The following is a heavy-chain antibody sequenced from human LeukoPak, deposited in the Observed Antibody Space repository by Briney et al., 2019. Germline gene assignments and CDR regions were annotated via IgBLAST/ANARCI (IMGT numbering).Heavy chain of an antibody. V-gene: IGHV5-51*01. CDR2: IYPGDSDT. Sequence: GESLKISCKGSGYSFPSYWIGWVRQMPGKGLEWMGIIYPGDSDTRYSPPFQGPVTISADKSISTAYLQWSSLKASDTAMYYCAITSNPPYYYYYGMDVWGQGTTVTVSS. CDR1: GYSFPSYW. CDR3: AITSNPPYYYYYGMDV. D-gene: IGHD4-11*01. J-gene: IGHJ6*02.